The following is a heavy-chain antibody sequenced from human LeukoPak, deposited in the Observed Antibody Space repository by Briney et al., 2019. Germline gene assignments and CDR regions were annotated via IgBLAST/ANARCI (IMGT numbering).Heavy chain of an antibody. Sequence: PGGSLRLSCAASGFTFSSYEMNWVRQAPGKGLEWVSYISSSGTTMYYADSVKGRFTISRDNAKNSLYLQMNSLRAEDTAIYYCARDYLYYGLDYWGQGNLVTVSS. CDR2: ISSSGTTM. D-gene: IGHD3-10*01. J-gene: IGHJ4*02. V-gene: IGHV3-48*03. CDR3: ARDYLYYGLDY. CDR1: GFTFSSYE.